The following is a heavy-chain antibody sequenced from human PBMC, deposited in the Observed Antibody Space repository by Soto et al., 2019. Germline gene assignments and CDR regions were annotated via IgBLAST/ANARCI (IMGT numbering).Heavy chain of an antibody. V-gene: IGHV3-43*01. CDR1: GFTFDDYS. CDR3: AKPGGEYYFDY. CDR2: IFWDGGTA. J-gene: IGHJ4*02. Sequence: EVQLVESGGVVVQPGGSLRLSCAASGFTFDDYSMHWVRQTPGKGLEWISLIFWDGGTAYYADSVKGRFTTSRDNSKNTLYLQINSLKGTAPAFYYVAKPGGEYYFDYWGQGTLVTVSS. D-gene: IGHD2-21*01.